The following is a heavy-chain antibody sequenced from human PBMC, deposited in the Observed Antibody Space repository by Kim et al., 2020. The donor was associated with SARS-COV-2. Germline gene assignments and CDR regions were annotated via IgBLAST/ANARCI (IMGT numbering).Heavy chain of an antibody. V-gene: IGHV4-31*03. Sequence: SETLSLTCTVSGGSISSVGYYWSWIRQHPGKGLEWIGYIYDSGSTYYNPSLKSRATISVDTSKNQFSLKLSSVTAAATAVYYCARDPRKNPVPLGYYYYSGMDVWGQGTTVPVSS. CDR2: IYDSGST. CDR3: ARDPRKNPVPLGYYYYSGMDV. J-gene: IGHJ6*02. CDR1: GGSISSVGYY.